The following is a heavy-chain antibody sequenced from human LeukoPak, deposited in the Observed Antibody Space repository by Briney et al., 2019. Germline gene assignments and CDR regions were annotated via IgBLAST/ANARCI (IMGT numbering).Heavy chain of an antibody. Sequence: GGSLRLSCAASGFTFSSYWMNWARQAPGKGLEWVASINHNGNVNYYVDSVKGRFTISRDNAKNSLYLQMNSLRAEDTAVYYCAKAGLGYCSSTSCWRYNWFDPWGQGTLVTVSS. CDR1: GFTFSSYW. D-gene: IGHD2-2*01. J-gene: IGHJ5*02. CDR2: INHNGNVN. V-gene: IGHV3-7*03. CDR3: AKAGLGYCSSTSCWRYNWFDP.